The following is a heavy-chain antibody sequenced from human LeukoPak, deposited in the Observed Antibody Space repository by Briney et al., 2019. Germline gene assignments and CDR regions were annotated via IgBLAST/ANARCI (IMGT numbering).Heavy chain of an antibody. CDR1: GGTFSSYA. Sequence: SVKVSCKASGGTFSSYAISWVRQAPGQGLEWMGGIIPIFGTANYAQKFQGRVTITTDESTSTAYMELSSLRSEDTAVYYCAGAPLEDYDFWSGPEDYWGQGTLVTVSS. CDR3: AGAPLEDYDFWSGPEDY. CDR2: IIPIFGTA. J-gene: IGHJ4*02. D-gene: IGHD3-3*01. V-gene: IGHV1-69*05.